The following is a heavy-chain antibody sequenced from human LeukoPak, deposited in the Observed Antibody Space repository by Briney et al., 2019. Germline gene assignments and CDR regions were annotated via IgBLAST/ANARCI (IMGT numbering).Heavy chain of an antibody. Sequence: SETLSLNCAVYGGSFSGYYWSWLRQPPGKGLQWIGEINHSGSTNYNPSLKSRVTISVDTSKNQFSLKLSSVTAAHTAVYSCARGRYWPSVRTHVVLSIAARNNWFDPWGQGTLVTVSS. V-gene: IGHV4-34*01. CDR1: GGSFSGYY. D-gene: IGHD6-6*01. CDR2: INHSGST. J-gene: IGHJ5*02. CDR3: ARGRYWPSVRTHVVLSIAARNNWFDP.